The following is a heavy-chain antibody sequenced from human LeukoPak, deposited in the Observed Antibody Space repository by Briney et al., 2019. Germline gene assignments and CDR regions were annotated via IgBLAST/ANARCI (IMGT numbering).Heavy chain of an antibody. Sequence: NPSETLSLTCTVSGGSISSGGYYWSWIRQPPGKGLEWIGYIYHSGSTYYNPSLKSRVTISVDTSKNQFSLKLSSVTAADTAVYYCARTLKTDWFDPWGQGTLVTVSS. V-gene: IGHV4-30-2*05. J-gene: IGHJ5*02. CDR1: GGSISSGGYY. CDR2: IYHSGST. CDR3: ARTLKTDWFDP.